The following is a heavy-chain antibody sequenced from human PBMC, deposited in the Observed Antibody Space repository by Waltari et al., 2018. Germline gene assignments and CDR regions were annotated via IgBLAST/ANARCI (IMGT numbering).Heavy chain of an antibody. J-gene: IGHJ4*02. D-gene: IGHD3-3*01. V-gene: IGHV5-51*01. CDR3: SRRGDFRSGYTSDY. CDR2: SYPQDPET. CDR1: GYTFTSHW. Sequence: EVQLVQSGAEVKKPGDSLKISCKASGYTFTSHWIAWARQRPGKGLEWMGISYPQDPETGYSPSFHGQVTISADKSTTTAYLQWRSLKASDTAMYYCSRRGDFRSGYTSDYWGQGTLVTVSA.